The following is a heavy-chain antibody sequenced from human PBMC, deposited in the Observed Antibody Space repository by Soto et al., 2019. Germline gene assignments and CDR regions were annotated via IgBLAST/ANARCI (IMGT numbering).Heavy chain of an antibody. J-gene: IGHJ3*02. V-gene: IGHV3-30*03. D-gene: IGHD5-12*01. CDR1: GFTFSSYG. CDR3: ARDNGSGCDWLRVGDASDI. Sequence: QVQLVESGGGVVQPGRSLRLSCAASGFTFSSYGMHWVRQAPGKGLEWVAVISYDGSNKYYADSVKGRLTISRDNSKNTLYMKLHRLSGEDTAVYYCARDNGSGCDWLRVGDASDIWGQGIMVTVSS. CDR2: ISYDGSNK.